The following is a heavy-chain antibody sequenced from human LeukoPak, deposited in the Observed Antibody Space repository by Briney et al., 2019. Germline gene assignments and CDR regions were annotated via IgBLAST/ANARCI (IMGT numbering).Heavy chain of an antibody. J-gene: IGHJ4*02. V-gene: IGHV4-4*02. CDR2: IYHSGTT. CDR1: GASIRGSNW. Sequence: PSETLSLTCAVSGASIRGSNWWNWVRQPPGKGLEWIGEIYHSGTTNYNPSLKSRVTISVDNSKNHFFLNLRPVTAADTAVYYCARGSSDWTVNFDSWGQGTLVTVSS. D-gene: IGHD6-19*01. CDR3: ARGSSDWTVNFDS.